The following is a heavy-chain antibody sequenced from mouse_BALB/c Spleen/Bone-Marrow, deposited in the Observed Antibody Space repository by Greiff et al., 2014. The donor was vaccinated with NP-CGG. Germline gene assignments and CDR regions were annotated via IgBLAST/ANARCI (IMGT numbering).Heavy chain of an antibody. Sequence: QVQLQQSGPELVRPGVSVKISCTGSGYAFTDYAMHWVKQSHAKSLEWIGVISTYSGNTNYNEKFTGKATMTVDKSSSTAYMELARMTSEDSAIYSCASYYGSSYFDYWGQGTTLTVSS. V-gene: IGHV1-67*01. CDR2: ISTYSGNT. J-gene: IGHJ2*01. CDR3: ASYYGSSYFDY. CDR1: GYAFTDYA. D-gene: IGHD1-1*01.